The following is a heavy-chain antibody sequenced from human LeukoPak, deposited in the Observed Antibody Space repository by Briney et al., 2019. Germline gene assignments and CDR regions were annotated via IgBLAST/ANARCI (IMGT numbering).Heavy chain of an antibody. CDR3: AKIPQVATYTVPNF. J-gene: IGHJ4*02. Sequence: ASVKVSCKASGYTFTSYGISWVRQAPGQGLEWMGWISAYNGNTNYAQKLQGRVTMTTDTSTSTAYMELRSLRAEDTAVYYCAKIPQVATYTVPNFWGQGTLVAVSS. V-gene: IGHV1-18*01. CDR2: ISAYNGNT. D-gene: IGHD3-16*01. CDR1: GYTFTSYG.